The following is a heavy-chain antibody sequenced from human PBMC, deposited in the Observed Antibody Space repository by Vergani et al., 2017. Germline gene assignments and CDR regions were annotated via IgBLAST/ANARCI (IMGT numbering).Heavy chain of an antibody. CDR2: IYPGDSDT. D-gene: IGHD2-2*02. CDR1: GYSFTSYW. Sequence: EVQLVQSGAEVKKPGESLKISCKGSGYSFTSYWIGWVRQMPGKGLEWMGIIYPGDSDTRYSPSFQGQGTISADKSISTAYLQWSSLKASDTAMYYCARRGYCSSTSCYTGNWFDPWGQGTLVTVSS. J-gene: IGHJ5*02. CDR3: ARRGYCSSTSCYTGNWFDP. V-gene: IGHV5-51*01.